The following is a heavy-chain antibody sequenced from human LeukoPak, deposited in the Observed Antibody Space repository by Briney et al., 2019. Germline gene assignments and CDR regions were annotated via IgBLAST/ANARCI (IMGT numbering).Heavy chain of an antibody. V-gene: IGHV4-59*01. D-gene: IGHD2-2*01. CDR2: IYDSGGT. Sequence: SSENLSLTCTAAALSLSSSYWAWIRRPPGKGLEWIGYIYDSGGTNYNPSLKSRVTISLDTSKNQFSLKLRSVTAADTAVYYCASTIRTIPSQIVVVPNAYFDYWGQGTLVTVSS. CDR3: ASTIRTIPSQIVVVPNAYFDY. CDR1: ALSLSSSY. J-gene: IGHJ4*02.